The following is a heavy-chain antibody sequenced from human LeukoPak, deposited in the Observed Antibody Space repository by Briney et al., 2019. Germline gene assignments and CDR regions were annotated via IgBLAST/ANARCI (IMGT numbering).Heavy chain of an antibody. CDR3: ASARLVGATRGAFDI. Sequence: PSETLSLTCTVSGGSISSYYWSWLRQPPGKGLEWLGYIYYSGSTNYNPSLKGRVTISVDTSKNQFSLKLSSVTAADTAVYYCASARLVGATRGAFDIWGQGTMVTVSS. V-gene: IGHV4-59*01. CDR2: IYYSGST. J-gene: IGHJ3*02. CDR1: GGSISSYY. D-gene: IGHD1-26*01.